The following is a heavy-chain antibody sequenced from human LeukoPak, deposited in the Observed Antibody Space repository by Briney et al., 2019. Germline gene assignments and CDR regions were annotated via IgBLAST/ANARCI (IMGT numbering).Heavy chain of an antibody. Sequence: GGSLRLSCAASGFTFSNYAMTWVRQAPGKGQEWVSGINGNGGRTYYADSVKGRFTISRDNSKSTLYLQMNSLRAEDTAVYYCAKYMYGNYYYGMDVWGQGTTVTVSS. D-gene: IGHD2-8*01. CDR3: AKYMYGNYYYGMDV. CDR1: GFTFSNYA. J-gene: IGHJ6*02. CDR2: INGNGGRT. V-gene: IGHV3-23*01.